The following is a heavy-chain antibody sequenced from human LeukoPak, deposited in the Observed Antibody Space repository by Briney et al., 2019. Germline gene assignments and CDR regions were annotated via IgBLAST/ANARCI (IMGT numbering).Heavy chain of an antibody. CDR1: GGSISSGDYY. D-gene: IGHD3/OR15-3a*01. CDR2: IYYSGST. V-gene: IGHV4-30-4*01. CDR3: ARVWTTWGFDY. J-gene: IGHJ4*02. Sequence: SQTLSLTCTVSGGSISSGDYYWSWIRQPPGKGLEWIGHIYYSGSTYYNPSLKSRVTISVDTSRNQFSLNLSSVTAADTAVYYCARVWTTWGFDYWGQGTLVTVSS.